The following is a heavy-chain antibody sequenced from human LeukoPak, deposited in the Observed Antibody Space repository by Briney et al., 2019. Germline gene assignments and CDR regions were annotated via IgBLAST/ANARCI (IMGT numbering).Heavy chain of an antibody. D-gene: IGHD3-9*01. V-gene: IGHV4-31*03. CDR3: ARGAYDILTGYSPDAFDI. J-gene: IGHJ3*02. CDR2: IYYSGST. Sequence: PSETLSLTCTVSGGSISGGGYYWSWIRQHPGKGLEWIGYIYYSGSTYYNPSLKSRVTISVDTSKNQFSLKLSSVTAADTAVYYCARGAYDILTGYSPDAFDIWGQGTMVTVSS. CDR1: GGSISGGGYY.